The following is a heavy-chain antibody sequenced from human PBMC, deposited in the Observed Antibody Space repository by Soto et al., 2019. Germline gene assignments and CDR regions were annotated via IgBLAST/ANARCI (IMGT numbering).Heavy chain of an antibody. D-gene: IGHD3-10*01. V-gene: IGHV3-74*01. CDR1: GFTFSNYW. CDR2: INTAGSRT. Sequence: EVQLVESGGGLVQPGGSLRLSCAASGFTFSNYWMHWVRRAPGKGLMWVSRINTAGSRTTYADSVQGRFAISRDNDKNTLYLQMNSLRAEDTAVYYCARVKSGSYDWFDPWGQGTLVTVSS. CDR3: ARVKSGSYDWFDP. J-gene: IGHJ5*02.